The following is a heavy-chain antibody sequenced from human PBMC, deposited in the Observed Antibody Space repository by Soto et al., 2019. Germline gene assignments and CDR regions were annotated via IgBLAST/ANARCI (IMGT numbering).Heavy chain of an antibody. CDR3: ARVRIAARTGAYGMDV. D-gene: IGHD6-6*01. Sequence: QVQLQESGPGLVKPSETLSLTCTVSGGSISSYYWSWIRQPAGKGLEWIGRIYTSGSTNYNPSLKSRVTMSVDTSKNQFSLKRSSVTAADTAVYYCARVRIAARTGAYGMDVWGQGNTVTVSS. CDR2: IYTSGST. J-gene: IGHJ6*02. CDR1: GGSISSYY. V-gene: IGHV4-4*07.